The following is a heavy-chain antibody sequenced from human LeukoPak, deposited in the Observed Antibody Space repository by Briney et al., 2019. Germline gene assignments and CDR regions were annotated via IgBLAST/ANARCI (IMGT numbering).Heavy chain of an antibody. V-gene: IGHV3-23*01. CDR1: GFTFSSYA. CDR2: ISGSGGST. D-gene: IGHD2-21*02. Sequence: PGVSLRLSCAASGFTFSSYAMSWVRQAQGKGLEWVSAISGSGGSTYYADSVKGRFTISRDNSKNTLYLQMNSLRAEDTAVYYCAKQRLWGDCYFNWGQGTLVTVSS. CDR3: AKQRLWGDCYFN. J-gene: IGHJ4*02.